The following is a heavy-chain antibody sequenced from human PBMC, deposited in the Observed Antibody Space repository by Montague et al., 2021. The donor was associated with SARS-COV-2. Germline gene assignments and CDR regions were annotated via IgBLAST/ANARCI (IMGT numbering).Heavy chain of an antibody. V-gene: IGHV3-30*04. CDR2: ISNDGSNK. Sequence: SLRLSCAASGFYFSYAMHWVRQAPGKGLEWVAPISNDGSNKHYADSVKGRFTISRDNSKSKLYLQMNSLRTEDTAVYYCARENGSFHDGGYFDYWGQGSLVTVSS. CDR1: GFYFSYA. J-gene: IGHJ4*02. CDR3: ARENGSFHDGGYFDY. D-gene: IGHD1-26*01.